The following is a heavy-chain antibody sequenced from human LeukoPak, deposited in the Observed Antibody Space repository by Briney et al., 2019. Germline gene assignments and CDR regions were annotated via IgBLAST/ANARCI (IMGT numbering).Heavy chain of an antibody. CDR3: ARDLRNYDSSGHYFDY. J-gene: IGHJ4*02. V-gene: IGHV1-69*04. CDR1: GYTFTSYG. Sequence: SVKVSCKASGYTFTSYGISWVRQARGHGLDWIGSIIPILGIANYAQKFQGRVTITADKSTSTAYMELSSLRSEDTAVYYCARDLRNYDSSGHYFDYWGQGTLVTVSS. D-gene: IGHD3-22*01. CDR2: IIPILGIA.